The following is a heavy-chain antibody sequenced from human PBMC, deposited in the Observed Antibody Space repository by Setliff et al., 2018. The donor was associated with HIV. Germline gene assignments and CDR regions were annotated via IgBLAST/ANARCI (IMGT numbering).Heavy chain of an antibody. CDR3: TTDLGGSYHGWNY. CDR2: IKSKTDGGTT. D-gene: IGHD1-26*01. Sequence: GGSLRLSCAASGFTFSNYWMHWVRQAPGKGLVWVSCIKSKTDGGTTDYAAPVKGRFTISKDDSKNTLYLQMNSLKTEDTAVYYCTTDLGGSYHGWNYWGQGTLVTVSS. V-gene: IGHV3-15*07. J-gene: IGHJ4*02. CDR1: GFTFSNYW.